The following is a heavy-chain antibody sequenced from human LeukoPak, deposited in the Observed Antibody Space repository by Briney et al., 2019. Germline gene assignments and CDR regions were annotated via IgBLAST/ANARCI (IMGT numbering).Heavy chain of an antibody. J-gene: IGHJ6*02. CDR2: VSYDGKHE. CDR1: GFMFTNFA. Sequence: PGTSLRLSCAASGFMFTNFAFHWVRQAPGKGPEWVATVSYDGKHEFYSDSAKGRFSISRNDSDSTVHLQMHSLRPEDSAVYYCAKVRGPLYYYAVDAWGQGTKVTVSS. V-gene: IGHV3-30*18. D-gene: IGHD1-14*01. CDR3: AKVRGPLYYYAVDA.